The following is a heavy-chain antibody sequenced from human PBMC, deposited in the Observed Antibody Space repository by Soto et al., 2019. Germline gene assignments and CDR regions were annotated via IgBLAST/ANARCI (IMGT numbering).Heavy chain of an antibody. V-gene: IGHV3-30*04. CDR3: ARDRLRLGELSLLGYFDY. D-gene: IGHD3-16*02. CDR1: GFTFSRHT. Sequence: QVQLEESGGGVVQPGRSLRLSCAASGFTFSRHTMHWVRQAPGKGLEWVASISYDGSNRYYADSVKGRFTISRDNSKNTVSVQMDSLRAEDTAVYYCARDRLRLGELSLLGYFDYWGQGTLVTVSS. CDR2: ISYDGSNR. J-gene: IGHJ4*02.